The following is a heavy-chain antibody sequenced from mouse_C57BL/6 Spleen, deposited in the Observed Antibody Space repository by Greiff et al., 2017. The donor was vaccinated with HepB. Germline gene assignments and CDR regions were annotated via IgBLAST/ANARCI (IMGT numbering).Heavy chain of an antibody. CDR3: ARSRGIYYGNYRGYAMDY. J-gene: IGHJ4*01. CDR2: INPNNGGT. D-gene: IGHD2-1*01. CDR1: GYTFTDYN. Sequence: EVQLQQSGPELVKPGASVKIPCKASGYTFTDYNLDWVKQSHGKSLEWIGDINPNNGGTIYNQKFKGKATLTVAKSSSTAYMELRSLTSEDTAVYYCARSRGIYYGNYRGYAMDYWGQGTSVTVSS. V-gene: IGHV1-18*01.